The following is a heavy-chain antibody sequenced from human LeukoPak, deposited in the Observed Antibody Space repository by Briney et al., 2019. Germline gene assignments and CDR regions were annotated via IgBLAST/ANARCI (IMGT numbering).Heavy chain of an antibody. V-gene: IGHV4-39*01. J-gene: IGHJ4*02. D-gene: IGHD5-18*01. Sequence: PSETLSLTCTVSGGSISSYYWSWIRQPPGKGLEWIGSIYYSGSTYYNPSLKSRVTISVDTSKNQFSLKLSSVTAADTAVYYCASRRGYSYGWSYWGQGTLVTVSS. CDR1: GGSISSYY. CDR3: ASRRGYSYGWSY. CDR2: IYYSGST.